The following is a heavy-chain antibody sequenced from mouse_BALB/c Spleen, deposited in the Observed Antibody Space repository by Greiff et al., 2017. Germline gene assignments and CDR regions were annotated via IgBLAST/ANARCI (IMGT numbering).Heavy chain of an antibody. CDR3: TPLGSSASYAMDY. D-gene: IGHD1-1*01. Sequence: EVMLVESGGGLVKPGGSLKLSCAASGFTFSSYTMSWVRQTPEKRLEWVATISSGGSYTYYPDSVKGRFTIPRDNAKNTLYLQMSSLKSEDTAMYYCTPLGSSASYAMDYWGQGTSVTVSA. V-gene: IGHV5-6-4*01. CDR2: ISSGGSYT. J-gene: IGHJ4*01. CDR1: GFTFSSYT.